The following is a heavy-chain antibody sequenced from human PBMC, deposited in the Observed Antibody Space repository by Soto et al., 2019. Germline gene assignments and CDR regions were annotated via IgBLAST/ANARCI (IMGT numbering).Heavy chain of an antibody. Sequence: GASVKVSCKALGNSFTYRYLHWVRQAPGQALEWMGWITPFSGDVHYAQKFQERVTITRDRSINTAYMQMSSLRSEDTAMYFCARGGPGSGPFTWEPQDHWGKGTLVTVSS. CDR2: ITPFSGDV. J-gene: IGHJ4*02. CDR3: ARGGPGSGPFTWEPQDH. D-gene: IGHD1-26*01. CDR1: GNSFTYRY. V-gene: IGHV1-45*02.